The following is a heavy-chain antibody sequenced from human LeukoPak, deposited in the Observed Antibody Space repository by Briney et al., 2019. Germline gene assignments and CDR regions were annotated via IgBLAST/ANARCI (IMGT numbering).Heavy chain of an antibody. V-gene: IGHV4-34*01. Sequence: SETLSLTCAVYGGSFSGYYWSWIRQPPGKGLEWIGEINHSGSTNYNPSLKSRVTISVDTSNNQFSLKLSSVTAADTAVYYCARSRGYDLAYFDYWGQGILVTVSS. CDR3: ARSRGYDLAYFDY. J-gene: IGHJ4*02. D-gene: IGHD5-12*01. CDR1: GGSFSGYY. CDR2: INHSGST.